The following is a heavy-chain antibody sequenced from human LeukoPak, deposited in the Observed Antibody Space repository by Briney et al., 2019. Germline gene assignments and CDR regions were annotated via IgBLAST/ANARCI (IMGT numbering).Heavy chain of an antibody. J-gene: IGHJ4*02. Sequence: GEPLKTSLKGSGYRFTSYWIGWVRPIPGKGLGWMGIIYPGDSDTRYSPSFQGQVTISAEKSISTAYLESSSLKASNTDMYDCAGCSISGYGGRYFDYWGQGTLVTVSS. CDR2: IYPGDSDT. V-gene: IGHV5-51*01. D-gene: IGHD5-12*01. CDR3: AGCSISGYGGRYFDY. CDR1: GYRFTSYW.